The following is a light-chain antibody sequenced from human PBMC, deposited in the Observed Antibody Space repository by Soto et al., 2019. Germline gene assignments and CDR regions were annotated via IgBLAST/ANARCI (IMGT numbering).Light chain of an antibody. V-gene: IGKV1-12*01. Sequence: DIQMTQSPSSVSASVGDRVTITCRANQGISSWLAWYQQKPGKAPKLLIYAASHLQSGGPSRFSGSGSGTDFTLTISSLQAEEFAISYCQQASNFPLTFGGGTKVEIQ. CDR2: AAS. J-gene: IGKJ4*01. CDR3: QQASNFPLT. CDR1: QGISSW.